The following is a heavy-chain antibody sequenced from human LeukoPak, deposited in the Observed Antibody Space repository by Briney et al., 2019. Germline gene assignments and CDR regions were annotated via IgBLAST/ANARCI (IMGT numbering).Heavy chain of an antibody. CDR1: GFTFSNYW. Sequence: GGSLRLSCAASGFTFSNYWMSWVRQAPGKGLEWVSYISSSSSTIYYADSVKGRFTISRDNAKNSLYLQMNSLRAEDTAVYYCASLWFGELLLEAFDYWGQGTLVTVSS. CDR2: ISSSSSTI. D-gene: IGHD3-10*01. V-gene: IGHV3-48*01. J-gene: IGHJ4*02. CDR3: ASLWFGELLLEAFDY.